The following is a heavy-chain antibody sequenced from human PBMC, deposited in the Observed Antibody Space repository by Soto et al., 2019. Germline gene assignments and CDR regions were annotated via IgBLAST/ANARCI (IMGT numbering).Heavy chain of an antibody. CDR1: GASIRSYY. CDR2: IYYSGST. V-gene: IGHV4-59*01. D-gene: IGHD1-7*01. CDR3: ARDSWNSYYYYYGMDV. Sequence: SETLSLTCTVSGASIRSYYWSWIRQPPGKGLEWIGYIYYSGSTNYNPSLKSRVTISLDTSKSEVSLKLSSVTAADTAVYYCARDSWNSYYYYYGMDVGGQGTTVTVSS. J-gene: IGHJ6*02.